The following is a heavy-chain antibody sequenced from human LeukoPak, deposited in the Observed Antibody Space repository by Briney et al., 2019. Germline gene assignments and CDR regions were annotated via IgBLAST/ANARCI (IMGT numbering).Heavy chain of an antibody. J-gene: IGHJ6*02. CDR3: ARGLYDSSGYYFGIYGMDV. CDR1: GYTFTNYA. D-gene: IGHD3-22*01. V-gene: IGHV1-3*01. CDR2: INAGNGNT. Sequence: ASVKVSCKASGYTFTNYAMHWVRQAPGQRLEWMGWINAGNGNTKYSQKFQGRVTITRDTSASTAYMELSSLRSEDTAVYYCARGLYDSSGYYFGIYGMDVWGQGTTVTVSS.